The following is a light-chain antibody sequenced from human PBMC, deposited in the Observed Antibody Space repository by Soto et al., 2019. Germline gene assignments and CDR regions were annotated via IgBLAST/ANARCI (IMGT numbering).Light chain of an antibody. CDR2: DAS. CDR3: QQFSSYPLT. Sequence: EIVLTQSPATLSLSPGERATLSCRASQSVRNNYLAWYQQKPGQAPRLLIYDASSRATGIPDRFSGGGSGTDFTLTISRLEPEDFAVYYCQQFSSYPLTVGGGTKVE. V-gene: IGKV3-20*01. CDR1: QSVRNNY. J-gene: IGKJ4*01.